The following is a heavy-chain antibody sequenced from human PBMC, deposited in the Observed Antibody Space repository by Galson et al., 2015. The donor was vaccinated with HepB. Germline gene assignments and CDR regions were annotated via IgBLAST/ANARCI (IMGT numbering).Heavy chain of an antibody. V-gene: IGHV5-10-1*01. Sequence: QSGAEVKKPGESLRISCQGSGFSFTSSWISCVRQRPGKGLEWMGRIDPSDSYTNYSPSFQGHVTISVVKSSRTAFLQWSSLKTSDTAMHFCARQGGVGLWSGMHLWSQGTTVAVSS. CDR1: GFSFTSSW. CDR3: ARQGGVGLWSGMHL. D-gene: IGHD2-21*01. CDR2: IDPSDSYT. J-gene: IGHJ6*02.